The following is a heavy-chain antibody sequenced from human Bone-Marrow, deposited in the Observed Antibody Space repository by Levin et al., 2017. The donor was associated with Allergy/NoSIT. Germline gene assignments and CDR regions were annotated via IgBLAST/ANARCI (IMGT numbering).Heavy chain of an antibody. D-gene: IGHD2-15*01. CDR1: GYTFTSYG. CDR2: ISAYNGNT. CDR3: ARDVFNIVVVVAATPMGDAFDI. Sequence: GGSLRLSCKASGYTFTSYGISWVRQAPGQGLEWMGWISAYNGNTNYAQKLQGRVTMTTDTSTSTAYMELRSLRSDDTAVYYCARDVFNIVVVVAATPMGDAFDIWGQGTMVTVSS. J-gene: IGHJ3*02. V-gene: IGHV1-18*01.